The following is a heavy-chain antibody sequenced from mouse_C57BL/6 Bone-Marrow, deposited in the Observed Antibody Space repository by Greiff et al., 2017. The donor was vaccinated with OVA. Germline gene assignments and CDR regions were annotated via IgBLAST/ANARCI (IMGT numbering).Heavy chain of an antibody. D-gene: IGHD2-2*01. CDR2: INPGSGGT. J-gene: IGHJ3*01. V-gene: IGHV1-54*01. CDR3: AREGYGFAY. Sequence: VQVVESGAELVRPGTSVKVSCKASGYAFTNYLIEWVKQRPGQGLEWIGVINPGSGGTNYNEKFKGKATLTADKSSSTAYMQLSSLTSEDSAVYFCAREGYGFAYWGQGTLVTVSA. CDR1: GYAFTNYL.